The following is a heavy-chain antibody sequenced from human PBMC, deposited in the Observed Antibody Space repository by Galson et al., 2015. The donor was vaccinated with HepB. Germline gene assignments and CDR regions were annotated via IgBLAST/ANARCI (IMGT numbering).Heavy chain of an antibody. Sequence: TLSLTCTVSGGAISSRTYCWNWIRQHPGKALESIGYIYYSGSTYYNPSLASRVNISVDTSKRQISLKLTSVTAADTAVYYCARARRGSGSYPPDYWGQGIRVTVSS. CDR2: IYYSGST. D-gene: IGHD3-10*01. J-gene: IGHJ4*02. CDR3: ARARRGSGSYPPDY. CDR1: GGAISSRTYC. V-gene: IGHV4-31*03.